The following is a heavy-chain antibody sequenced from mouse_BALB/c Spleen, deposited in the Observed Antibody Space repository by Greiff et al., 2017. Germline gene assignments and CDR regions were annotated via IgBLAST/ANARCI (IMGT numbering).Heavy chain of an antibody. Sequence: EVKLLESGGGLVQPGGSLRLSCATSGFTFTDYYMSWVRQPPGKALEWLGFIRNKANGYTTEYSASVKGRFTISRDNSQSILYLQMNTLRAEDSATYYCARDSSGDLAWFAYWGQGTLVTVSA. CDR3: ARDSSGDLAWFAY. V-gene: IGHV7-3*02. CDR1: GFTFTDYY. D-gene: IGHD3-1*01. J-gene: IGHJ3*01. CDR2: IRNKANGYTT.